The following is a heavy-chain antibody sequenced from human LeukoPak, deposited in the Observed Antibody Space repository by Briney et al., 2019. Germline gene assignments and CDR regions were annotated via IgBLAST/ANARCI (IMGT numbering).Heavy chain of an antibody. CDR1: GFTLSSFW. V-gene: IGHV3-74*01. D-gene: IGHD3-10*01. Sequence: GGPLRLSCATSGFTLSSFWMHWVRQPPGKGLVWVSRINSDATNTNYAGSVRGRFTISRDNTKNTVYLQMNSLGAEDTAVYYCARGGWGSSVHFDTWGQGALVTVSS. CDR2: INSDATNT. CDR3: ARGGWGSSVHFDT. J-gene: IGHJ4*02.